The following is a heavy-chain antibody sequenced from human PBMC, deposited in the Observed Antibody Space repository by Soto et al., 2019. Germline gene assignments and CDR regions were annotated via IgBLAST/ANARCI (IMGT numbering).Heavy chain of an antibody. J-gene: IGHJ6*02. CDR2: INRGVDST. CDR3: ATSRHYYYGMDV. V-gene: IGHV1-46*01. CDR1: GYTFTGYY. Sequence: ASVKVSCKAAGYTFTGYYIHWVRQAPGQGLEWMGLINRGVDSTRYAQKFQGRLTLTRDTSTTTFYMELSSLRSEDTAVYFCATSRHYYYGMDVWGQGTTVTDSS.